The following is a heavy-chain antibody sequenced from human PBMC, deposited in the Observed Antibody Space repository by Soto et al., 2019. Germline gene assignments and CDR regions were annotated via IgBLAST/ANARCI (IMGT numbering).Heavy chain of an antibody. V-gene: IGHV3-74*01. CDR1: GFTFSSYW. CDR3: ARDWPTVAGTAY. J-gene: IGHJ4*02. Sequence: PVGSLRLSCAASGFTFSSYWMHWVRQAPGKGLVWVSRINSDGSSTSYADSVKGRFTISRDNAKNTLYLQMNSLRAEDTAVYYCARDWPTVAGTAYWGQGTLVTVSS. D-gene: IGHD6-19*01. CDR2: INSDGSST.